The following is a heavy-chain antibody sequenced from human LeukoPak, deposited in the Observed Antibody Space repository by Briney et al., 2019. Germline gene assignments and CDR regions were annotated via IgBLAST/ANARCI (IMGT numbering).Heavy chain of an antibody. CDR1: GFTFDDYT. CDR2: ISWDGSTT. J-gene: IGHJ4*02. CDR3: AKKGVAVTSTGSYFDY. V-gene: IGHV3-43*01. D-gene: IGHD6-19*01. Sequence: PGGSLRLSCAASGFTFDDYTMHCVRQAPGKGLEWVSLISWDGSTTYYADSVKGRFTISRDNSKDSLYLQMNSLTTEDTAFYYCAKKGVAVTSTGSYFDYWGQGTLVTVSS.